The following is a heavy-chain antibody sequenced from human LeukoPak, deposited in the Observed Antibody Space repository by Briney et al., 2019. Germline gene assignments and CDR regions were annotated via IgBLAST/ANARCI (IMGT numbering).Heavy chain of an antibody. CDR2: ISSSSSVI. CDR1: GFSFSSNP. Sequence: GGSLRLSCAASGFSFSSNPMSWVRQAPGKGLEWVSYISSSSSVIQYADSVKGRFTISRDNAKNSLYLQMNSLRAEDTAVYYCARDYWFDPWGHGTLVTVSS. CDR3: ARDYWFDP. V-gene: IGHV3-48*04. J-gene: IGHJ5*02.